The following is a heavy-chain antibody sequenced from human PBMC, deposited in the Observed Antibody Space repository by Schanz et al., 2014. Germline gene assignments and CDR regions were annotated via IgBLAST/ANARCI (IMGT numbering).Heavy chain of an antibody. CDR3: ATIPRGNIYGYFDY. CDR1: GGSFSAYY. CDR2: IYFSGSN. J-gene: IGHJ4*02. V-gene: IGHV4-34*11. D-gene: IGHD5-18*01. Sequence: QLHQWGAGLLKPSETLSLTCAVSGGSFSAYYWSWIRQPPGKGLEWLGCIYFSGSNNYNPSLESRITMSLDTSKSQFSLHLRYVTAADTAVYYCATIPRGNIYGYFDYWGQGTLVTVSS.